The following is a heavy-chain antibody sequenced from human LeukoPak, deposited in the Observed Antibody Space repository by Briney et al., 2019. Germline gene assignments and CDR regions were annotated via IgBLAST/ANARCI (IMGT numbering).Heavy chain of an antibody. CDR3: ARGYYGDLWHFDL. CDR1: GFTVSSNY. Sequence: GGSLRLSCAASGFTVSSNYMSWVRQAPGKGLEWVSVIYSGGSTYYADSVKGRFTISRDNSKNTLYLQMNSLRAEDTAVYHCARGYYGDLWHFDLWGRGTLVTVSS. V-gene: IGHV3-53*01. J-gene: IGHJ2*01. CDR2: IYSGGST. D-gene: IGHD4-17*01.